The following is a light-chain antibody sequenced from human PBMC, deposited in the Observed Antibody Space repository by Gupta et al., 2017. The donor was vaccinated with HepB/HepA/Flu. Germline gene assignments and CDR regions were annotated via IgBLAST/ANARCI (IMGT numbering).Light chain of an antibody. CDR2: CAS. CDR1: QSVLYSTNNKNY. V-gene: IGKV4-1*01. J-gene: IGKJ1*01. CDR3: QQYYNSSSWT. Sequence: DNVMSRSPDSLAVSLDERATINCKSSQSVLYSTNNKNYLAWYQQKPGQPPKLLIYCASTRESGVPDRFSGSGSGTEFTLTISSLQAEDFAVYYCQQYYNSSSWTFGQGTKVEIK.